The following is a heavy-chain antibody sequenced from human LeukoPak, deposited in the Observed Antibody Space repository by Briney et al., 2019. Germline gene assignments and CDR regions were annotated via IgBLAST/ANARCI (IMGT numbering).Heavy chain of an antibody. J-gene: IGHJ5*02. V-gene: IGHV3-21*01. CDR3: ARGSQRVASQDNWFDP. Sequence: GGSLRLSCAASGFTFSIYAMSWVRQAPGKGLEWVSSISTSSSYIYSADSVKGRFTISRDNARNSLYLQMNSLRAEDTAVYYCARGSQRVASQDNWFDPWGQGTLVTVSS. CDR2: ISTSSSYI. CDR1: GFTFSIYA. D-gene: IGHD5-12*01.